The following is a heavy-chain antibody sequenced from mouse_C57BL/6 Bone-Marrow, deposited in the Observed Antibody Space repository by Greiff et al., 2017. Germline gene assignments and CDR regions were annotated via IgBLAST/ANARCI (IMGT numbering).Heavy chain of an antibody. CDR2: IDPSDSYT. D-gene: IGHD2-4*01. Sequence: QVQLQQPGAELVRPGTSVKLSCKASGYTFTSYWMHWVKQRPGPGLEWIGVIDPSDSYTNYNQKFKGKATLTVDTSSSTAYMQLSSLTSEDSAVYYCAREAIYYDYDGAWFAYWGQGTLVTVSA. J-gene: IGHJ3*01. V-gene: IGHV1-59*01. CDR3: AREAIYYDYDGAWFAY. CDR1: GYTFTSYW.